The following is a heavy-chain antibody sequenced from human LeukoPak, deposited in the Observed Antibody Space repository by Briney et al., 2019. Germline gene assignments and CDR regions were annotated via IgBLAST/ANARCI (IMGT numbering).Heavy chain of an antibody. J-gene: IGHJ6*02. Sequence: SVKVSCKASGGTFISYAISWVRQAPGQGLEWMGRIIPILGIANYAQKFQGRVTITADKSTSTAYMELSSLRSEDTAVYYCASLPYDFWSGVNYYYYGMDVWGQGTTVTVSS. CDR2: IIPILGIA. D-gene: IGHD3-3*01. CDR1: GGTFISYA. CDR3: ASLPYDFWSGVNYYYYGMDV. V-gene: IGHV1-69*04.